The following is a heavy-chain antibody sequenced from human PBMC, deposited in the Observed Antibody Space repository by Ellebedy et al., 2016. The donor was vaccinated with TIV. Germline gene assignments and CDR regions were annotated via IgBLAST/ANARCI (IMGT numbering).Heavy chain of an antibody. J-gene: IGHJ6*02. V-gene: IGHV4-31*03. CDR2: IYYSGST. Sequence: LRLXXTVSGGSISSGGYYWSWIRQHPGKGLERIGYIYYSGSTYYNPSLKSRVTISVDTSKNQFSLKLSSVTAADTAVYYCARDKADPNYYYYYGMDVWGQGTTVTVSS. CDR3: ARDKADPNYYYYYGMDV. D-gene: IGHD6-19*01. CDR1: GGSISSGGYY.